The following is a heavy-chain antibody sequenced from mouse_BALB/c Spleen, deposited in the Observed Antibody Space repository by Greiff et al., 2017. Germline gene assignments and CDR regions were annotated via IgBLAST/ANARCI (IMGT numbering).Heavy chain of an antibody. J-gene: IGHJ3*01. Sequence: VHVKQSGAELVKPGASVKLSCTASGFNIKDTYMHWVKQRPEQGLEWIGRIDPANGNTKYDPKFQGKATITADTSSNTAYLQLSSLTSEDTAVYYCARGYYYGSWAWFAYWGQGTLVTVSA. CDR1: GFNIKDTY. CDR3: ARGYYYGSWAWFAY. D-gene: IGHD1-1*01. CDR2: IDPANGNT. V-gene: IGHV14-3*02.